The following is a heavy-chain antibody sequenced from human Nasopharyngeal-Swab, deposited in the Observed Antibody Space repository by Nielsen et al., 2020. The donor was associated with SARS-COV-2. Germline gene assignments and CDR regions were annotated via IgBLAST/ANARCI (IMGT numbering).Heavy chain of an antibody. CDR2: IYYSGST. D-gene: IGHD6-13*01. CDR3: VRSSSWYYFDY. V-gene: IGHV4-59*12. J-gene: IGHJ4*02. Sequence: SETLSLTCTVSGGSISSYYWSWIRQPPGKGLEWIGYIYYSGSTNYNPSLKSRVTISVDKSKNQFSLQLSSVTAADTAVYYCVRSSSWYYFDYWAQGTQVTVSS. CDR1: GGSISSYY.